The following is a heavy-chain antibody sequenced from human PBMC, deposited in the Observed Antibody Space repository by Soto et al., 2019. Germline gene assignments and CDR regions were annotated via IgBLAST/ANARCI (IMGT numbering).Heavy chain of an antibody. CDR1: GYTFTSYY. J-gene: IGHJ6*02. CDR3: ARIMDYYSGPGSVNGHGV. CDR2: INTKFGDT. D-gene: IGHD3-10*01. V-gene: IGHV1-2*02. Sequence: QVQLVQSGAEVKEPGDSVRVSCEATGYTFTSYYIHGVRQVPGQGREWMGWINTKFGDTAYAQDFQGRGSMTRYMAISPGYLELSRLTSGDTAIYYCARIMDYYSGPGSVNGHGVWGQGTTVSV.